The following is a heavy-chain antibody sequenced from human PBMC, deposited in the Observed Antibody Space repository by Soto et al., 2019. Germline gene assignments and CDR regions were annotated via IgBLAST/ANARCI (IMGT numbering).Heavy chain of an antibody. V-gene: IGHV3-66*01. CDR1: GFTVSNNY. J-gene: IGHJ4*02. D-gene: IGHD1-1*01. CDR3: ARDGTYNRV. Sequence: EVQLVESGGGLVQPGGSLRLSCAASGFTVSNNYMRWVRQAPGKGLEWVSLIYSGGATYYADSVKGRFTISRDNSKNTLYLQMNSLRAEDTAVYYCARDGTYNRVGGQGFLVTVSS. CDR2: IYSGGAT.